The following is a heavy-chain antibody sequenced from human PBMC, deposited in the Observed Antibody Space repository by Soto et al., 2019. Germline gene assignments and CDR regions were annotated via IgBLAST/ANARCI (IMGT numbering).Heavy chain of an antibody. Sequence: PGGSLRLSCAASGFTFSSYAMKWVRQAPGKGLEWLSSIGSSGTYIYYADSVKGRFTISRDNAKNSLYLQMNSLRAEDTAVYFCARWAFCSGGSCSKFYYYMDVWGKGTTVTVS. CDR1: GFTFSSYA. CDR2: IGSSGTYI. D-gene: IGHD2-15*01. CDR3: ARWAFCSGGSCSKFYYYMDV. V-gene: IGHV3-21*01. J-gene: IGHJ6*03.